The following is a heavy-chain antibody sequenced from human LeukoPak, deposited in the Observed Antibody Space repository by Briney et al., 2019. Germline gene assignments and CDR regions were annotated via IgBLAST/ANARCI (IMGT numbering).Heavy chain of an antibody. V-gene: IGHV3-48*01. D-gene: IGHD3-22*01. CDR2: ISSSRSTT. J-gene: IGHJ4*02. CDR3: ARDIASSGYYYFDY. CDR1: GFTFSRYS. Sequence: GGSLRLSCAASGFTFSRYSMTWVRQAPGKGLEWISFISSSRSTTYYAGSVKGRCTISRDDGKNSMYLQMNSLRAEDTAVYYCARDIASSGYYYFDYWGQGTLVTVSS.